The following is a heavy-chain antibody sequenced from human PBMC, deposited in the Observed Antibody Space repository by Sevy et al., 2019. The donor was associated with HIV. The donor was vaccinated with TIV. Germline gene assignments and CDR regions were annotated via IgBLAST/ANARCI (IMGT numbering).Heavy chain of an antibody. CDR3: GSTRDYYDSSGYYFDY. V-gene: IGHV1-24*01. CDR2: FDPEDGKT. Sequence: ASVKVSCKVSGYTLTELSIHWVRQAPGKGLEWLVTFDPEDGKTIYAPNFQGRVNMTEDTSTDTTYMELSSMSSEDTAVYYCGSTRDYYDSSGYYFDYWGQGTLVTVSS. J-gene: IGHJ4*02. CDR1: GYTLTELS. D-gene: IGHD3-22*01.